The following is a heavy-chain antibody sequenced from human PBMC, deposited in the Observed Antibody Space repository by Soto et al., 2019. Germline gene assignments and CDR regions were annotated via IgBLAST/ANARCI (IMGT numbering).Heavy chain of an antibody. CDR3: VQSRCGGDCLQSYSSHSYYGLDV. Sequence: QITLKESGPTLVKPTQTLTLTCTFSGFSLSTIGVGVGWIRKPPGKALEWLALIYWDDDKRYSPSLKSRLTVTKDTSKNQVVLTMTNMDPVDTATYYCVQSRCGGDCLQSYSSHSYYGLDVWGQGTTVTVSS. D-gene: IGHD2-21*02. CDR2: IYWDDDK. J-gene: IGHJ6*02. CDR1: GFSLSTIGVG. V-gene: IGHV2-5*02.